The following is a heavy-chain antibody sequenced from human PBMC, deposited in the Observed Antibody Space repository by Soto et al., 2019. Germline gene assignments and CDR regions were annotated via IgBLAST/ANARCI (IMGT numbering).Heavy chain of an antibody. Sequence: SQTLSLTCAISGDSVSSNSAAWNWIRLSPSRGLEWLARTYYRSRWYNDYAVSVRSRITVNPDTSKNQFSLQLTSVTPEDTAVYYCAIDEYCSGGSCYLGLDYWGQGTLVTVSS. CDR3: AIDEYCSGGSCYLGLDY. D-gene: IGHD2-15*01. CDR2: TYYRSRWYN. J-gene: IGHJ4*02. V-gene: IGHV6-1*01. CDR1: GDSVSSNSAA.